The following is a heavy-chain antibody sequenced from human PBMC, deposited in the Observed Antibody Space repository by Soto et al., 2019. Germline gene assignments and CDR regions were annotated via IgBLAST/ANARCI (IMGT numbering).Heavy chain of an antibody. CDR3: AKGVTTATPVDS. J-gene: IGHJ4*02. V-gene: IGHV3-9*01. CDR1: GFTFDDYA. CDR2: ISWNSGSI. Sequence: GGSLRLSCEASGFTFDDYAIHWVRQAPGKGLEWVSGISWNSGSIGYADSVKGRFTISRDNARNSLYLQMNSLRAEDTALYYCAKGVTTATPVDSWGQGTLVTVSS. D-gene: IGHD4-17*01.